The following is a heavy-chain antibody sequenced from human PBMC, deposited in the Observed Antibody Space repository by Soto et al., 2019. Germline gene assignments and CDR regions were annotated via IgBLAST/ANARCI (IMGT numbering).Heavy chain of an antibody. CDR1: GFTVRNSY. J-gene: IGHJ4*02. CDR3: ARDRGAVPGD. Sequence: EVQLVESGGGLVQPGGSLRLSCAASGFTVRNSYRSWVRQAPGKGLEWVSVIYLGGSIYYADSVRGRFTISRDNCKNTLYLQVDSLTVEDTAVYYCARDRGAVPGDWGQGTLVTVSS. D-gene: IGHD6-19*01. CDR2: IYLGGSI. V-gene: IGHV3-66*01.